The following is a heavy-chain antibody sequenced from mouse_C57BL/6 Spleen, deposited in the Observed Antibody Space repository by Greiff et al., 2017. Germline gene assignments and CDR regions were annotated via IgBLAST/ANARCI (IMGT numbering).Heavy chain of an antibody. D-gene: IGHD1-1*01. Sequence: VQLQQSGPELVKPGASVKISCKASGYAFSSSWMNWVKQRPGKGLEWIGRIYPGDGDTNYNGKFKGKATLTADKSSSTAYMQLSSLTSEDSAVYFCARNGDYGSSYVFDYWGQGTTLTVSS. CDR1: GYAFSSSW. J-gene: IGHJ2*01. V-gene: IGHV1-82*01. CDR2: IYPGDGDT. CDR3: ARNGDYGSSYVFDY.